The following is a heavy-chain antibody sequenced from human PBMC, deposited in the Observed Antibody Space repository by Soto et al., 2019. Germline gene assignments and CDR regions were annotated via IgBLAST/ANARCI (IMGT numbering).Heavy chain of an antibody. CDR2: IYHSGST. CDR3: ASCSPAPYYYMDV. CDR1: SGSISSSNW. D-gene: IGHD3-10*02. V-gene: IGHV4-4*02. J-gene: IGHJ6*03. Sequence: TSETLSLTCAVSSGSISSSNWWSWVRQPPGKGLEWIGEIYHSGSTNYNPSLKSRVTISVDKSKNQFSLKLSSVTAADTAVYYCASCSPAPYYYMDVWGKGTTVTVSS.